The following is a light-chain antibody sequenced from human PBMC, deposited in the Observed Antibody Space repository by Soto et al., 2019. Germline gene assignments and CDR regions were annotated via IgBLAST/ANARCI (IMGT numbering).Light chain of an antibody. J-gene: IGKJ2*01. Sequence: DIQMTQSTYSLSASVGDRVTITCRASQSLRSYLNWYQQKPGKAPKLLIYAASSLQSGVPSRFSGSGSGTDFTLTISSLQPEDFATYYCQQSYSTPYTFGQGTKLEIK. V-gene: IGKV1-39*01. CDR1: QSLRSY. CDR3: QQSYSTPYT. CDR2: AAS.